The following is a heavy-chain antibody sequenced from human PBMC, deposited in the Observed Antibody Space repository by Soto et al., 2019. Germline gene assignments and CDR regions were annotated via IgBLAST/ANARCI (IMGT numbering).Heavy chain of an antibody. D-gene: IGHD3-22*01. CDR2: IYHSGST. V-gene: IGHV4-30-2*01. CDR3: ARAPAGGYYYDTAPDY. J-gene: IGHJ4*02. Sequence: PSETLSLTCAVSGGSISSGGYSWSWIRQPPGKGLEWIGYIYHSGSTYYNPSLKSRVTISVDRSKNQFSLKLSSVTAADTAVYYCARAPAGGYYYDTAPDYWGKGTLVT. CDR1: GGSISSGGYS.